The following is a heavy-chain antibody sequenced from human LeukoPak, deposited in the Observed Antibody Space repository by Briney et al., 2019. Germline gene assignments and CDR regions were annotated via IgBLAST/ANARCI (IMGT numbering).Heavy chain of an antibody. V-gene: IGHV1-8*03. CDR1: GYTFTSYD. D-gene: IGHD3-22*01. CDR3: ARGDYYDSSGSFDI. Sequence: ASVKVSCKASGYTFTSYDINWVRQANGQGLEWMGWMNPNSGNTGYGQKFQGRLTITRDTSITTAYMELSSLRSEDTAVYYCARGDYYDSSGSFDIWGQGTMVTVSS. CDR2: MNPNSGNT. J-gene: IGHJ3*02.